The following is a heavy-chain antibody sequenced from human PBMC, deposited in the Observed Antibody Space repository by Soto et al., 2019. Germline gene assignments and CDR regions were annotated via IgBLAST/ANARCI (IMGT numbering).Heavy chain of an antibody. V-gene: IGHV3-30*03. CDR2: ISYDGGET. CDR1: GFIFSNNG. Sequence: GGSLRLSCAGSGFIFSNNGMHWVRQAPGKGLEWVAFISYDGGETFYADSVKGRFTISRDNSKSTLFLHMNSLKKEDTAVYYCAITSVADASFDYWGQGTLVTVSS. CDR3: AITSVADASFDY. J-gene: IGHJ4*02. D-gene: IGHD5-12*01.